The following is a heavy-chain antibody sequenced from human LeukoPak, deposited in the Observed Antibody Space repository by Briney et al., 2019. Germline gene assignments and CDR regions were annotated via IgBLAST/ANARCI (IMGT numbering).Heavy chain of an antibody. CDR2: ISSSSSYI. CDR1: GFTLRSYS. Sequence: GGSLRLSCAASGFTLRSYSMNWVRQAPGKGLEWVSSISSSSSYIYYADSVKGRFTISRDNAKNSLDLQMNSLGAEDTAVYYCARGGTTHPYWYYDRWGRGTLVTVSS. D-gene: IGHD1/OR15-1a*01. J-gene: IGHJ2*01. CDR3: ARGGTTHPYWYYDR. V-gene: IGHV3-21*01.